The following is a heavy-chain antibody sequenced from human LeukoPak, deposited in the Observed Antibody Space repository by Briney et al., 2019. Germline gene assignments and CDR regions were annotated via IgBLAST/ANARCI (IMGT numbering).Heavy chain of an antibody. CDR1: GGSISSYY. D-gene: IGHD6-6*01. CDR2: IYTSGST. Sequence: SETLSLTCTVSGGSISSYYWSWIRQPAGKGLEWIGRIYTSGSTNYNPSLKSRVTMSVDTPKNQFSLKLSSVTAADTAVYYCARGSSSSRKSRYYFDYWGQGTLVTVSS. J-gene: IGHJ4*02. CDR3: ARGSSSSRKSRYYFDY. V-gene: IGHV4-4*07.